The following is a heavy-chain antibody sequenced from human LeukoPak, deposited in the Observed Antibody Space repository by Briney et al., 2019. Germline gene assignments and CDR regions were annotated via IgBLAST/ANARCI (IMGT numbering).Heavy chain of an antibody. V-gene: IGHV4-4*07. D-gene: IGHD3-10*01. CDR3: ARDGRITMVRGVISWFDA. J-gene: IGHJ5*02. CDR1: GGSISSYY. CDR2: IYTSGST. Sequence: SETLSLTCTVSGGSISSYYWSWIRQPAGKGLEWIGRIYTSGSTNYNPSLKSRVTMSVDTSKNQFSLKLSSVTAADTAVYYCARDGRITMVRGVISWFDAWGQGTLVTVSS.